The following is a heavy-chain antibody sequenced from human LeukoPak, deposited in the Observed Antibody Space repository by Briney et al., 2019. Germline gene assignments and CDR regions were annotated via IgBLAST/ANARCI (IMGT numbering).Heavy chain of an antibody. Sequence: GGSLRLSCAASGFTVSSNYMSWVRQAPGKGLEWVSVIYSGGSTYYADSVKGRFTISRDNSKNTLYLQMNSLRAEDTAVYYCARDLGRGYCGGDCYGDYWGQGTLVTVSS. J-gene: IGHJ4*02. V-gene: IGHV3-53*01. CDR3: ARDLGRGYCGGDCYGDY. CDR1: GFTVSSNY. D-gene: IGHD2-21*01. CDR2: IYSGGST.